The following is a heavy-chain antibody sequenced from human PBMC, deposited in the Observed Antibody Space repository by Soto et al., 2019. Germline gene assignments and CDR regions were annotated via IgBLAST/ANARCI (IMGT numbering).Heavy chain of an antibody. D-gene: IGHD3-10*01. Sequence: ASVKVSCKASGYTFTSYYMHWVRQAPGQGLEWMGIINPSGGSTSYAQKFQGRVTMTRDTSTSTVYMELSSLRSEDTAVYYCARDPPYFGSGSYPKQETDYYYSYGMDVWGQGTTVTVSS. J-gene: IGHJ6*02. CDR1: GYTFTSYY. CDR2: INPSGGST. CDR3: ARDPPYFGSGSYPKQETDYYYSYGMDV. V-gene: IGHV1-46*01.